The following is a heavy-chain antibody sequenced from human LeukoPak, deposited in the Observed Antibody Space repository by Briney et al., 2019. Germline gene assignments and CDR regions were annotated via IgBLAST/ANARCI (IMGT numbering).Heavy chain of an antibody. CDR2: ISSSGSTI. Sequence: GGSLRLSCAASGFTFSSYEMNWVRQAPGKGLEWVSYISSSGSTIYYADSVKGRFTISRDNAKNSLYLQMNSLRAEDTAVYYCAREGGSYSPIDYWGQGTLVTVPS. J-gene: IGHJ4*02. D-gene: IGHD1-26*01. CDR1: GFTFSSYE. V-gene: IGHV3-48*03. CDR3: AREGGSYSPIDY.